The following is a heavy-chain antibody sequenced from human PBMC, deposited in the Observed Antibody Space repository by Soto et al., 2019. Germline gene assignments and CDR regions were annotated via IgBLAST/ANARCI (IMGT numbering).Heavy chain of an antibody. V-gene: IGHV3-30*04. D-gene: IGHD1-1*01. CDR1: GFTFSSYA. Sequence: QVQLVESGGGVVQPGRSLRLSCAASGFTFSSYAMHWVCQAPGKGLEWVAVIAYDGRNKYYADSVKGRFTISRDNSKNTLYLQMNSLRIEDTAVYYCARELERVLDYWGQGTLVTVSS. CDR3: ARELERVLDY. CDR2: IAYDGRNK. J-gene: IGHJ4*02.